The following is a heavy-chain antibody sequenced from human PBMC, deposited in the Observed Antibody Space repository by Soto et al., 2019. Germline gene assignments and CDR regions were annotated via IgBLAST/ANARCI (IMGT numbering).Heavy chain of an antibody. CDR3: AKGSGWFDP. V-gene: IGHV3-30*18. J-gene: IGHJ5*02. CDR1: GFTFSSYD. D-gene: IGHD1-26*01. CDR2: ISYDGSNK. Sequence: QVQLVESGGGVVQPGRSLRLSCAASGFTFSSYDMHWVHQPPGKGLEWVAVISYDGSNKFYAESVKGRFTISRDNSKNIVYLQMNSLRAEDTAVYYCAKGSGWFDPWGQGTLVTVSS.